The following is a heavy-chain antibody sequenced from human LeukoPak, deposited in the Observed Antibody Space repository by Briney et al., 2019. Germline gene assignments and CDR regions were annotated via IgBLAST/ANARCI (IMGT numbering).Heavy chain of an antibody. CDR2: INPSGGST. CDR3: ASAHTPAYDSSGYYPYLDAFDI. CDR1: GYTFTSYY. V-gene: IGHV1-46*01. J-gene: IGHJ3*02. D-gene: IGHD3-22*01. Sequence: ASVKVSCKASGYTFTSYYMHWVRQAPGQGLEWMGIINPSGGSTSYAQKFQGRVTITADKSTSTAYMELSSLRSEDTAVYYCASAHTPAYDSSGYYPYLDAFDIWGQGTMVTVSS.